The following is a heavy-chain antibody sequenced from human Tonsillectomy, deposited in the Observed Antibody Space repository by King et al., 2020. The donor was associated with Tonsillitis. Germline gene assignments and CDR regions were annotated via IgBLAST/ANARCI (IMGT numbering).Heavy chain of an antibody. J-gene: IGHJ5*02. CDR3: ARRNGNDSFDP. CDR2: IYYSGST. D-gene: IGHD1-1*01. Sequence: VQLQESGPGLVKSSETLSLTCTVSGGSISNYYLSWIRQPPGKGLEGIGYIYYSGSTNYNSFFLSRVTISIDTSKNQFPLKLSSVTAADTAVYYCARRNGNDSFDPWGQGTLVTVSS. CDR1: GGSISNYY. V-gene: IGHV4-59*08.